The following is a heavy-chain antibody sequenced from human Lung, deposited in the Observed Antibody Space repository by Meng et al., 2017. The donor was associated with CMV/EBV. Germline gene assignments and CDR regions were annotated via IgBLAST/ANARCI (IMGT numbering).Heavy chain of an antibody. CDR3: AREGGSHIPFDF. D-gene: IGHD1-26*01. J-gene: IGHJ4*02. CDR2: TYFSSKWYH. V-gene: IGHV6-1*01. CDR1: GDSVSSKSVA. Sequence: QVHLQQSGPGLVKPSQTLSLTCAISGDSVSSKSVAWNWIRQSPSRDLEWLGRTYFSSKWYHDYAISVKSRITIKPDTSKNQFSLQLNSVTPADTAVYYCAREGGSHIPFDFWGQGTLVTVSS.